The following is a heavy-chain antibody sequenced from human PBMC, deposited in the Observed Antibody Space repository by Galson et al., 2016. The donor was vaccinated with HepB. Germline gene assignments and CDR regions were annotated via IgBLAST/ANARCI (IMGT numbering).Heavy chain of an antibody. D-gene: IGHD4-23*01. CDR3: TRATVD. CDR1: GFTFNNAW. V-gene: IGHV3-15*05. CDR2: IKSKTDGGTT. J-gene: IGHJ4*02. Sequence: SLRLSCAVSGFTFNNAWMSWVRQAPGKGLEWVGRIKSKTDGGTTDYAAPVKGRFTISRDDSKNTLYLQMNSLRAEDTAVYYCTRATVDWGQGTLVTVSS.